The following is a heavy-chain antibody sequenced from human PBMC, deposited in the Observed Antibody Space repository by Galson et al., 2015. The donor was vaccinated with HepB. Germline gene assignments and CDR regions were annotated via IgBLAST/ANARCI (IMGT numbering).Heavy chain of an antibody. J-gene: IGHJ4*02. V-gene: IGHV3-30-3*01. D-gene: IGHD5-18*01. Sequence: SLRLSCAASGFTFSSYAMHWVRQAPGKGLEWVAVISYDGSNKYYADSVKGRFTISRDNFKNTLYVQMNSLRVEDTAVYYCAGGGRGYSYGYSFDYWGQGTLVTVSS. CDR1: GFTFSSYA. CDR3: AGGGRGYSYGYSFDY. CDR2: ISYDGSNK.